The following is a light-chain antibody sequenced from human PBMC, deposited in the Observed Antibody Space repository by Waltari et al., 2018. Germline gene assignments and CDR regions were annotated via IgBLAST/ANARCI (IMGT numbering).Light chain of an antibody. CDR1: SSTTGSNT. V-gene: IGLV1-44*01. CDR2: SND. J-gene: IGLJ3*02. CDR3: AAWDDSLNGWV. Sequence: QSVLTQPPSTSGPPGQRVTISCSGSSSTTGSNTVNWYQQLPGTAPKLLIYSNDHRPSGVPDRFSGSKSGTSASLAISGLQSEDDADYYCAAWDDSLNGWVFGGGTKLTVL.